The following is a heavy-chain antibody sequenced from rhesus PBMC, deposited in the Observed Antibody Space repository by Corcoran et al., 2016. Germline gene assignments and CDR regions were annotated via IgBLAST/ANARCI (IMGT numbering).Heavy chain of an antibody. CDR2: ISGSSGST. J-gene: IGHJ4*01. CDR1: GGSIRSSTW. D-gene: IGHD1-1*01. CDR3: ARAPGTARGY. V-gene: IGHV4-65*01. Sequence: QVQLQESGPGLVTPSETLSLTCAVSGGSIRSSTWWGWIRPPPGKGLEWIGYISGSSGSTYYNPSLKSRVTISTDTSKNQFSLKLSSVTAADTAVYYCARAPGTARGYWGQGVLVTVSS.